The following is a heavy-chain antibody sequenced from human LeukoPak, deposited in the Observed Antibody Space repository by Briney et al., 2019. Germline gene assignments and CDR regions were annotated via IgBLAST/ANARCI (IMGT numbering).Heavy chain of an antibody. Sequence: SETLSLTCTVSGGSISSSSYYWGWIRQPPGKGLEWIGSIYYSGSTYYNPSLKSRVTISVDTSKNQFSLKLSSVTAADTAVYYCARHRDGPPYSSGWYYFDYWGQGTLVTVSS. CDR1: GGSISSSSYY. V-gene: IGHV4-39*01. CDR3: ARHRDGPPYSSGWYYFDY. D-gene: IGHD6-19*01. CDR2: IYYSGST. J-gene: IGHJ4*02.